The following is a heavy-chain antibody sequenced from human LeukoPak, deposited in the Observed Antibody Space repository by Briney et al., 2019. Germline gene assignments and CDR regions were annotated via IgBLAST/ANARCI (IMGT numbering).Heavy chain of an antibody. CDR3: ARGSDNYGGYVDY. CDR2: INWNGGST. V-gene: IGHV3-20*04. J-gene: IGHJ4*02. Sequence: GGSLRLSCAASGFTFGNYGMSWVRQAPGKGLEWVSGINWNGGSTGYADSVEGRFTISRDNAKNSQYLQMNSLRAEDTAVYYCARGSDNYGGYVDYWGQGTLVTVSS. CDR1: GFTFGNYG. D-gene: IGHD2-21*01.